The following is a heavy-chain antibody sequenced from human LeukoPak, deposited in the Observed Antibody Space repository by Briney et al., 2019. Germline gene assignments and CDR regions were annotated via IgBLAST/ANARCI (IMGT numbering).Heavy chain of an antibody. D-gene: IGHD6-6*01. V-gene: IGHV4-39*07. CDR2: VYYSGNA. Sequence: SETLSLTCTVSGGSISSSGSYWGWIRQPPGKGLEWIGSVYYSGNAYNPSLKSRVTISVDSSKNQFSLNLTSVNAADTAVYYCARVMAARREDLNWFDPWGQGTLVTVSS. CDR1: GGSISSSGSY. CDR3: ARVMAARREDLNWFDP. J-gene: IGHJ5*02.